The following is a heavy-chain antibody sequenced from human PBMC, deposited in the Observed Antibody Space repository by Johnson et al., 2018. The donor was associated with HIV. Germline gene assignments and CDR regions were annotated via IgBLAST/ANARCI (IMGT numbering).Heavy chain of an antibody. D-gene: IGHD5-24*01. CDR2: IGKVSDT. Sequence: VQLVESGGGLVQPGGSLRLSCAASGFTVSSNYMSWVRQAPGKGLEWVSAIGKVSDTYYSDSVKGRFSMSRENVKNSLYLQMNNLRAGDTAVYFCARESRDGPNLRAFDIWGKGTTVIVSS. CDR1: GFTVSSNY. V-gene: IGHV3-13*01. J-gene: IGHJ3*02. CDR3: ARESRDGPNLRAFDI.